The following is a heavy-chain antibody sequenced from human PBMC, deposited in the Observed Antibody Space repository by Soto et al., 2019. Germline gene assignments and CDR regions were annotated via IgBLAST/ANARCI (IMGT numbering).Heavy chain of an antibody. CDR2: IYYTGDT. CDR3: ARHKELLLASLSYGLDL. D-gene: IGHD3-22*01. J-gene: IGHJ6*02. V-gene: IGHV4-39*01. CDR1: GDFVSSSRYY. Sequence: KTSETLSLTCTVSGDFVSSSRYYWGWIRQPPWKGLEWIGSIYYTGDTFFNPSLKSRVTFSVDPSKNQFSLKLTSLTAADTAVYFCARHKELLLASLSYGLDLWGQGXTVTVSS.